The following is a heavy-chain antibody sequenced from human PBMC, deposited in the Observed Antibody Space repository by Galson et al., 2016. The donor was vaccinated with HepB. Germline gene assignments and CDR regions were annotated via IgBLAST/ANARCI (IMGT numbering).Heavy chain of an antibody. CDR2: IINDGSNK. J-gene: IGHJ5*02. CDR3: AREPGNWNVRHADL. V-gene: IGHV3-30*09. D-gene: IGHD1-20*01. Sequence: SLRLSCAASGFTLSSYALHWVRQAPGKGLEWVTTIINDGSNKYYADSVRGRFAISRDNPRNTLYLQMNSLRAEDTAVYYCAREPGNWNVRHADLWGRGTLVTVSS. CDR1: GFTLSSYA.